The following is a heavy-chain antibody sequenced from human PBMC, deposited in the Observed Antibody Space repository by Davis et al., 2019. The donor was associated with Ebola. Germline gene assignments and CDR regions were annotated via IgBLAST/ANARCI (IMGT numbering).Heavy chain of an antibody. Sequence: PGGSLRLSCAASGFTFSTYSMNWVRQAPGKGLEWISGISWNSGSIGYADSVKGRFTISRDNAKNSLYLQMNSLRAEDTALYYCAKDIGSWNYFYYYGMDVWGQGTTVTVSS. V-gene: IGHV3-9*01. D-gene: IGHD1-7*01. CDR2: ISWNSGSI. CDR1: GFTFSTYS. J-gene: IGHJ6*02. CDR3: AKDIGSWNYFYYYGMDV.